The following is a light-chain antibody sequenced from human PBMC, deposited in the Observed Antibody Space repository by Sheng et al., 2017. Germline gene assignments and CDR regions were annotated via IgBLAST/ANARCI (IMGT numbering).Light chain of an antibody. J-gene: IGLJ2*01. CDR1: SSDVGDSNY. CDR3: CSYVGSYVLV. V-gene: IGLV2-11*01. CDR2: DVG. Sequence: QSALTQPRSVSGSPGQSVTISCTGTSSDVGDSNYVSWYQQYPGKAPKLMIYDVGKRPSGVPDRFSGSKSGNTASLTISGLQTEDEADYYCCSYVGSYVLVFGGGTHLTIL.